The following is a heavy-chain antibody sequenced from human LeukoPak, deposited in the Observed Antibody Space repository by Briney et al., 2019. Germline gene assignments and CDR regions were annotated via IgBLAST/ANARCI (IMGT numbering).Heavy chain of an antibody. J-gene: IGHJ4*02. Sequence: PGGSLRLSCAASGFTFRSYGMHWVRQAPGKGLEWVAFIRYDGSNKYYADSVKGRFTISRDNSKNTLYLQMNSLRAEDTAVYYCAKVLGGGSYFTPEVFDYWGQGTLVTVSS. D-gene: IGHD1-26*01. V-gene: IGHV3-30*02. CDR1: GFTFRSYG. CDR3: AKVLGGGSYFTPEVFDY. CDR2: IRYDGSNK.